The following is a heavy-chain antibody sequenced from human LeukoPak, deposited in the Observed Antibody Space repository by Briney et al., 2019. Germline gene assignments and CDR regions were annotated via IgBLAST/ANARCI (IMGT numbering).Heavy chain of an antibody. D-gene: IGHD2-15*01. CDR3: ARTKLYCSGGSCYSSLDY. J-gene: IGHJ4*02. V-gene: IGHV4-4*02. CDR1: GGSISSSNW. Sequence: PSETLSLTCTVSGGSISSSNWWSWVRQPPGKGLEWIGYISYSGSTISNPSLKSRVTISVDTSKNQFSLKLTSVTAADTALYYCARTKLYCSGGSCYSSLDYWGQGTLVTVSS. CDR2: ISYSGST.